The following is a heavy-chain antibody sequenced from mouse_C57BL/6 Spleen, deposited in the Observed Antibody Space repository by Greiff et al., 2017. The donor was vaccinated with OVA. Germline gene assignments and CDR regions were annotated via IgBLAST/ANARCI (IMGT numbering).Heavy chain of an antibody. CDR1: GYTFTSYW. CDR2: IHPNSGST. V-gene: IGHV1-64*01. J-gene: IGHJ3*01. D-gene: IGHD3-2*02. Sequence: VQLQQPGAELVKPGASVKLSCKASGYTFTSYWMHWVKQRPGQGLEWIGMIHPNSGSTNYNEKFKSKATLTVDKSSSTAYMQLSSLTSEDSAVYYCARGPQTAQATAWFAYWGQGTLVTVSA. CDR3: ARGPQTAQATAWFAY.